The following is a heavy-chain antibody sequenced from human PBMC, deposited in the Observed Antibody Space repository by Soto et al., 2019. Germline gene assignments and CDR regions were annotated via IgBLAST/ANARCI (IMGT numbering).Heavy chain of an antibody. CDR3: ARDLAYCGGDCYYDTFDI. D-gene: IGHD2-21*02. V-gene: IGHV1-18*04. Sequence: ASVKVSCKASGYTFSSYGISWVRQAPGQGLEWMGWISGYNGDTNYAQKVRGGVTVTADTSTSTTYMELGSLRSDDAAVYYCARDLAYCGGDCYYDTFDIWGQGTMVTVS. CDR1: GYTFSSYG. J-gene: IGHJ3*02. CDR2: ISGYNGDT.